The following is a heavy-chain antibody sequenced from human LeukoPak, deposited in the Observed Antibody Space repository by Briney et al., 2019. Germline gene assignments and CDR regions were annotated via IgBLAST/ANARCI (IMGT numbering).Heavy chain of an antibody. CDR1: GYTFTSYD. CDR2: MNPNSGNT. J-gene: IGHJ4*02. CDR3: AREIPPGIGANFDY. V-gene: IGHV1-8*01. Sequence: ASVKVSCKASGYTFTSYDINWVRQATGQGLEWMGWMNPNSGNTGYAQKFQGRVTMSRNTSISTAYMELSSLRSEDMAVYYRAREIPPGIGANFDYWGQGTLVTIST. D-gene: IGHD1-26*01.